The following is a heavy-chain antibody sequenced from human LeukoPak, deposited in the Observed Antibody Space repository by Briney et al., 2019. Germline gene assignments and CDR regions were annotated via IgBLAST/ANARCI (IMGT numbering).Heavy chain of an antibody. D-gene: IGHD6-13*01. Sequence: PGGSLRLSCAASGFTFSSYSMNWVRQAPGKGLEWVSSISSSSSYIYYADSVKGRFTIPRDNAKNSLYLQMNSLRAEDTAVYYCARAQAAAGTKHFDYWGQGTLVTVSS. V-gene: IGHV3-21*01. J-gene: IGHJ4*02. CDR1: GFTFSSYS. CDR2: ISSSSSYI. CDR3: ARAQAAAGTKHFDY.